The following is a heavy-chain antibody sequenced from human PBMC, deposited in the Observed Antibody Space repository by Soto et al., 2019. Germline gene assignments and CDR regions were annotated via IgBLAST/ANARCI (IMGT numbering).Heavy chain of an antibody. CDR3: ARGYCSSTSCYTPYYYYGMDV. D-gene: IGHD2-2*02. V-gene: IGHV1-3*01. CDR2: INAGNGNT. J-gene: IGHJ6*02. CDR1: GYTFTSYA. Sequence: ASVKVSCKASGYTFTSYAMHWVRQAPGQRLEWMGWINAGNGNTKYSQKFQGRVTITRDTSASTAYMELSSLRSEDTAVYYCARGYCSSTSCYTPYYYYGMDVWGQGTTVTV.